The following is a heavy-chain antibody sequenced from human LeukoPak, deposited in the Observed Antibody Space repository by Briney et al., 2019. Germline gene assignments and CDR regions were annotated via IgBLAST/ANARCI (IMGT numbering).Heavy chain of an antibody. J-gene: IGHJ5*02. Sequence: SETLSLTCTVSGGSISSGSYYWSWIRQPAGKGLEWIGRIYTSGSTNYNPSLKSRVTISVDTSKNQFSLKLSSVTAADTAVYYCARDFSNRVDPWGQGTLVTVSS. CDR2: IYTSGST. V-gene: IGHV4-61*02. D-gene: IGHD1-14*01. CDR3: ARDFSNRVDP. CDR1: GGSISSGSYY.